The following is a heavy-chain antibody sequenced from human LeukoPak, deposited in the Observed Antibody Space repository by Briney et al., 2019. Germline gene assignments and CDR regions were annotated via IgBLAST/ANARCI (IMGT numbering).Heavy chain of an antibody. CDR1: GGSISSSSYY. CDR2: IYYSGST. V-gene: IGHV4-39*07. J-gene: IGHJ4*02. Sequence: SETLSLTCTVSGGSISSSSYYWGWIRQPPGKGLEWIGCIYYSGSTYYNPSLKSRVTISVDTSKNQFSLKLSSVTAADTAVYYCARGWVRGVMFDYWGQGTLVTVSS. CDR3: ARGWVRGVMFDY. D-gene: IGHD3-10*01.